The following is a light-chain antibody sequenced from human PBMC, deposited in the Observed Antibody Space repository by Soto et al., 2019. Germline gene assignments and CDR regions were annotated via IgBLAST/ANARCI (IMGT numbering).Light chain of an antibody. J-gene: IGLJ2*01. Sequence: QSVLTQPPSVSAAPGQKVTISCSGSSSNIGNNYVSWYQQLPGTARKLLIYDNNKRPSGIPDRFSGSKSGTSATLGITGLQTGDEADYYCGTWDSSLSAHHVVFGGGTKLTVL. V-gene: IGLV1-51*01. CDR1: SSNIGNNY. CDR3: GTWDSSLSAHHVV. CDR2: DNN.